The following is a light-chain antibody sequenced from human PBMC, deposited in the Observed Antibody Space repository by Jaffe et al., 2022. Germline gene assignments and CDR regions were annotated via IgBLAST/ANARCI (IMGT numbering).Light chain of an antibody. V-gene: IGLV1-40*01. CDR3: QSYDSSLSGSL. Sequence: QSVLTQPPSVSGAPGQRVTISCTGSSSNIGAGNDVHWYQQVSGTAPKLLIYGDMNRPSGVPDRFSGSKSGTSASLAITGLQAEDEADYYCQSYDSSLSGSLFGGGTKLTVL. CDR1: SSNIGAGND. J-gene: IGLJ3*02. CDR2: GDM.